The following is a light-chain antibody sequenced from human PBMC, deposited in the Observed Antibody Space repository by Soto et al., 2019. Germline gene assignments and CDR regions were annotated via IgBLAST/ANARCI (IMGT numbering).Light chain of an antibody. CDR3: QQSSSTPLT. CDR2: AAT. Sequence: DIQMTQSPASLFAFVGDTVAITCRASQTIRTYLNWYQQKPGKAPRLLIYAATTLQGGVPSRFSGSGSGTDFTLTIGSLQPEDFAIYYCQQSSSTPLTFGGGTKV. V-gene: IGKV1-39*01. CDR1: QTIRTY. J-gene: IGKJ4*01.